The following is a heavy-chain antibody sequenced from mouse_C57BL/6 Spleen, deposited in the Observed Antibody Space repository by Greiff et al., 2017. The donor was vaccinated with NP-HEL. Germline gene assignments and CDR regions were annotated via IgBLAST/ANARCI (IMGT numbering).Heavy chain of an antibody. CDR3: ARRTAFDY. V-gene: IGHV5-17*01. CDR1: GFTFSDYG. CDR2: ISSGSSTI. J-gene: IGHJ2*01. Sequence: DVHLVESGGGLVKPGGSLKLSCAASGFTFSDYGMHWVRQAPEKGLEWVAYISSGSSTIYYADTVKGRFTISRDNAKNTLFLQMTRLRSEDTAMYYCARRTAFDYWGQGTTLTVSS. D-gene: IGHD1-2*01.